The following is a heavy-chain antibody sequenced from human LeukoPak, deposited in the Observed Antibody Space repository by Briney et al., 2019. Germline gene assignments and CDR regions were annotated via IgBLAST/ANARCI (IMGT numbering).Heavy chain of an antibody. CDR1: GGSISSYY. CDR2: IYYSGST. V-gene: IGHV4-59*01. CDR3: AGGYNYGWTTFDY. Sequence: SETLSLTCTVSGGSISSYYWSWIRQPPGKGLEWIGYIYYSGSTNYNPSLKSRVTISVDTSKNQFSLKLSSVTAADTAVYYCAGGYNYGWTTFDYWGQGTLVTVSS. D-gene: IGHD5-18*01. J-gene: IGHJ4*02.